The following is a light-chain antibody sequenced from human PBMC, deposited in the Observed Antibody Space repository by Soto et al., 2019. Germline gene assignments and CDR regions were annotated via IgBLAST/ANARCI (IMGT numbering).Light chain of an antibody. CDR2: HVS. V-gene: IGLV2-14*01. CDR1: SSDVGGYNY. J-gene: IGLJ1*01. CDR3: SSYTSSSTYV. Sequence: QSVLTQPASVSGSPGQSITISCTGTSSDVGGYNYVSWYQQHPGKAPKLMIYHVSNRPSGVSNRFSGSKSGNTASLTISGLQAEDEADYYCSSYTSSSTYVFETGTKVTVL.